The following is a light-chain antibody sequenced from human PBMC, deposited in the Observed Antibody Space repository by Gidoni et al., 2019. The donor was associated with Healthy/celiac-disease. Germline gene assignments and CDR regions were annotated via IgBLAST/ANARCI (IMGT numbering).Light chain of an antibody. CDR1: SSNIGSNY. CDR3: AAWDDSLSGRV. V-gene: IGLV1-47*02. CDR2: SNN. Sequence: QSVLTQPPSASGTPGQRVTISCSGSSSNIGSNYVYWYQQLPGTAPKLLIYSNNQRPSGVPDRFSGSKSGNSASLAISGLRSEDEADYYCAAWDDSLSGRVFGGGTKLTVL. J-gene: IGLJ2*01.